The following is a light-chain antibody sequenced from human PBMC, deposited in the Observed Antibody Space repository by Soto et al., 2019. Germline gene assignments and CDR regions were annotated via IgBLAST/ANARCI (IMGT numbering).Light chain of an antibody. CDR2: DVS. CDR3: NSYTSSSTSV. Sequence: QSALTQPASVSGSPGQSITISCTGTSSDVGGYNYVSWYQQHPGKAPKLMIYDVSYRPSGVSNRFSGSKSGNTASLTISGLQAEDEADYYCNSYTSSSTSVFGTGTKVTVL. V-gene: IGLV2-14*01. J-gene: IGLJ1*01. CDR1: SSDVGGYNY.